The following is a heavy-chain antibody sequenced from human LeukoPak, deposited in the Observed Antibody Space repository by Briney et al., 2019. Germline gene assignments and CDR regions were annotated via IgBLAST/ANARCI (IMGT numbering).Heavy chain of an antibody. CDR2: INPYSGAI. V-gene: IGHV1-2*02. CDR3: ARDPKSQLLLDY. J-gene: IGHJ4*02. Sequence: ASVKVSCKASGYTFTGYFIHWVRQAPGQGLEWMGWINPYSGAINYAQKFQGRVTLTRDTSISTAYMELSRLTSGDTAVYYCARDPKSQLLLDYWGQGTLVTASS. D-gene: IGHD2-2*01. CDR1: GYTFTGYF.